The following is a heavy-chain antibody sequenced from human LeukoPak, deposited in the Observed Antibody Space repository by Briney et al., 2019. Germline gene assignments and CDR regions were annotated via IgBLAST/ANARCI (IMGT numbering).Heavy chain of an antibody. CDR2: IYTSGIT. D-gene: IGHD2-8*01. V-gene: IGHV4-61*02. CDR1: GGSISSGSYY. Sequence: SQTLSLXCTVSGGSISSGSYYWSWIRQPAGKGPEWIGRIYTSGITNYNPSLKSRVTISVDTSKNQFSLKLSSVTAADTAVYYCARDPLGYCTNGVCYSFDYWGQGTLVTVSS. CDR3: ARDPLGYCTNGVCYSFDY. J-gene: IGHJ4*02.